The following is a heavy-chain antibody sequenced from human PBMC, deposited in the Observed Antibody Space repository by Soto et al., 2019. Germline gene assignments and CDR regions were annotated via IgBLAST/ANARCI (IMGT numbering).Heavy chain of an antibody. V-gene: IGHV1-69*01. D-gene: IGHD3-9*01. CDR3: ARSPFLTGYYNWYFDL. CDR1: GGTFSSYA. Sequence: QVQLVQSGAEVKKPGSSVKVSCKASGGTFSSYAISWVRQAPGQGLKWMGGIIPIFGTANYAQKFQGRVTITADESTSTAYMELSSLRSEDTAVYYCARSPFLTGYYNWYFDLWGRGTLVTVSS. CDR2: IIPIFGTA. J-gene: IGHJ2*01.